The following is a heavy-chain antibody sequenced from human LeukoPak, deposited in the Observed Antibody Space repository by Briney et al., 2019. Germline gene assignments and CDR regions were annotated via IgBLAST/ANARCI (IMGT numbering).Heavy chain of an antibody. Sequence: SVKVSCKASGGTFSSYAISWVRQAPGQGLEWMGGIIPIFGTANYAQKFQGRVTITRNTSISTSYMELSSLRSEDTAVYYCARGGEKQQLVALFTFDLGGRGTRVPAPS. J-gene: IGHJ2*01. CDR3: ARGGEKQQLVALFTFDL. CDR2: IIPIFGTA. V-gene: IGHV1-69*05. D-gene: IGHD6-13*01. CDR1: GGTFSSYA.